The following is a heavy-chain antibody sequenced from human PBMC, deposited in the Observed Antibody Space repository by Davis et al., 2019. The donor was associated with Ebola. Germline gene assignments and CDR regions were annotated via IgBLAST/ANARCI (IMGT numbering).Heavy chain of an antibody. V-gene: IGHV1-46*01. Sequence: ASVKVSCKASGYTFTNYFIHWVRQAPGQGLEWIGIINTSAGSTFSAQKFQGRVTLTRDTSTSTVYMQLTSLTSDDTAVYFCAREEDYWGQGTLVTVSS. CDR1: GYTFTNYF. J-gene: IGHJ4*02. CDR3: AREEDY. CDR2: INTSAGST.